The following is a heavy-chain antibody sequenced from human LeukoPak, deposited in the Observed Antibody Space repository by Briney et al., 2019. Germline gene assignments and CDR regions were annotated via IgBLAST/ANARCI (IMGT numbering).Heavy chain of an antibody. CDR2: IYYSGST. CDR1: GGSISSGDYY. CDR3: ARGRSRGLGFDY. D-gene: IGHD3-16*01. J-gene: IGHJ4*02. V-gene: IGHV4-30-4*01. Sequence: SETLSLTCTVSGGSISSGDYYWSWIRQPPGKGLEWIGYIYYSGSTYYNPSLKSRVTISVDTSKNQFSLKLSSVTAADTAVYYCARGRSRGLGFDYWGQGTLVTVSP.